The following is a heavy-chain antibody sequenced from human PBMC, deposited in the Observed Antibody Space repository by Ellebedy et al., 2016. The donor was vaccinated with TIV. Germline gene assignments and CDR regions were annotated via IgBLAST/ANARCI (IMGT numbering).Heavy chain of an antibody. CDR2: FGTKANSYAT. V-gene: IGHV3-73*01. CDR1: GFIFRDSA. D-gene: IGHD5-24*01. Sequence: PGGSLRLSCAASGFIFRDSAMHWVRQASGKGLEWVGRFGTKANSYATVYGASVKGRFTISRDDSNDTAYLQMNSLKTEDTAVYFCTRERDGCEYWGQGNLVTVSS. J-gene: IGHJ4*02. CDR3: TRERDGCEY.